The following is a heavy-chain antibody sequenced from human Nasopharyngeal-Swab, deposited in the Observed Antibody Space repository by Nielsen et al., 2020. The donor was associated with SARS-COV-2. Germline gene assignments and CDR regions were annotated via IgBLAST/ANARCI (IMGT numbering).Heavy chain of an antibody. CDR3: ARDTIFGLALYYYYGLGV. V-gene: IGHV1-69*01. D-gene: IGHD3-3*01. Sequence: WTRQAHGQGCGWLGGINPNFGTTNYAHKFQDRAKITADQSTRTAYMELSSLRSDDTAVYYCARDTIFGLALYYYYGLGVWGQGTTVTVSS. J-gene: IGHJ6*02. CDR2: INPNFGTT.